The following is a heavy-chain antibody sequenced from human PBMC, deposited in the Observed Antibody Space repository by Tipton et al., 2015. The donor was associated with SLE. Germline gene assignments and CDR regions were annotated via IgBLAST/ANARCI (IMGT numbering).Heavy chain of an antibody. Sequence: SLRLSCAASGFTFSSYAMSWVRQAPGKGLEWVSAISGSGGSTYYADSVKGRFTISRDNSKNTLYLQMNSLRAEDTAVYYCAKRPGYSSSVLPDWGQGTLVTVSS. V-gene: IGHV3-23*01. CDR3: AKRPGYSSSVLPD. D-gene: IGHD6-13*01. J-gene: IGHJ4*02. CDR2: ISGSGGST. CDR1: GFTFSSYA.